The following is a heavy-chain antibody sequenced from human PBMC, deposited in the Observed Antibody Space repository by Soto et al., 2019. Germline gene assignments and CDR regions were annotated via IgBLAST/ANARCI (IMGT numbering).Heavy chain of an antibody. J-gene: IGHJ3*01. CDR2: ISAYNRKT. CDR3: ARAIIMVHRGDAFDF. V-gene: IGHV1-18*04. Sequence: QVQLVQSGGEVKKPGASVKVSCKASGYTFTSYGISWVRQVPGQGLEWMGWISAYNRKTIYAQNFQGRITMTTDTSTGTAYMELRSLRADDTAVYFCARAIIMVHRGDAFDFWGQGTMVNASS. CDR1: GYTFTSYG. D-gene: IGHD2-8*01.